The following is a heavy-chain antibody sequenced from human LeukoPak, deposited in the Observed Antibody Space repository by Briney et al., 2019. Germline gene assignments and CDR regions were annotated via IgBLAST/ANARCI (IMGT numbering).Heavy chain of an antibody. Sequence: GGSLRLSCAASGFTFSDYDMHWVRQAPGKVLEWVAFMRYDGSNKYYADSVKGRFTISRDNSKNTLYLQMSSLRAEDTAVFYCAKDLGTPGYNFDYLGQGTLVTVSS. D-gene: IGHD5-24*01. CDR2: MRYDGSNK. J-gene: IGHJ4*02. CDR3: AKDLGTPGYNFDY. CDR1: GFTFSDYD. V-gene: IGHV3-30*02.